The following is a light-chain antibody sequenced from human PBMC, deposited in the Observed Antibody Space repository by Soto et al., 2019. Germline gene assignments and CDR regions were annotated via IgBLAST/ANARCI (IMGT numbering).Light chain of an antibody. CDR3: QSYDSSLSGSV. V-gene: IGLV1-40*01. CDR1: SSNIGAGYD. J-gene: IGLJ3*02. CDR2: GNS. Sequence: QSVLTQPPSVSGAPGQRVTISCTGSSSNIGAGYDVHWYQQLPATAPKLLIYGNSHRPSGVPDRFSGSKSGTSASLAITGLQAEDEADYYCQSYDSSLSGSVFGGGTKLTVL.